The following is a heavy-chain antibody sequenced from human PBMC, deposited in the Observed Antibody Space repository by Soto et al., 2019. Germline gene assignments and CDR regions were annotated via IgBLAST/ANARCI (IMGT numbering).Heavy chain of an antibody. CDR2: ISYDGSNK. CDR3: ACPYYDSSGYYYDNTLFDY. J-gene: IGHJ4*02. CDR1: GFTISSYA. Sequence: QVQLVESGGGVVQPGRSLRLSCAASGFTISSYAMHRVRQAPGKGLEWVAVISYDGSNKYYADSVKGRFTISRDNSKNTLYLQMNSLRAEDTAVYYCACPYYDSSGYYYDNTLFDYWGQGTLVTVSS. D-gene: IGHD3-22*01. V-gene: IGHV3-30-3*01.